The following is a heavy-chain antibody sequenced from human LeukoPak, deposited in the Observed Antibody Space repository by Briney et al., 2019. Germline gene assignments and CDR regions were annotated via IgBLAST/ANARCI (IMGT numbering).Heavy chain of an antibody. CDR1: GGSFSGYY. D-gene: IGHD2-15*01. CDR3: ARAEDIVSSNYSDY. Sequence: KSSETLSLTCAVYGGSFSGYYWSWIRQPPGKGLEWIGEINHSGSTNYNPSLKSRVTISVDTSKNQFSLKLSSVTAADTAVYYCARAEDIVSSNYSDYWGQGTLVTVSS. J-gene: IGHJ4*02. CDR2: INHSGST. V-gene: IGHV4-34*01.